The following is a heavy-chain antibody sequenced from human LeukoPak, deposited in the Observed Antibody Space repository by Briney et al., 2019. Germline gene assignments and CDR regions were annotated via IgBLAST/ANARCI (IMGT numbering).Heavy chain of an antibody. D-gene: IGHD5-24*01. V-gene: IGHV4-34*01. J-gene: IGHJ4*02. CDR1: GGSFSGYY. Sequence: SETLSLTCAVYGGSFSGYYWSWIRQPPGKGLEWIGEINHSGSTNYNPSLKSRVTISVDTSKNQFSLKLSSVTAADTAVYYCARHKMATTRGAFDYWGQGTLVTVSS. CDR2: INHSGST. CDR3: ARHKMATTRGAFDY.